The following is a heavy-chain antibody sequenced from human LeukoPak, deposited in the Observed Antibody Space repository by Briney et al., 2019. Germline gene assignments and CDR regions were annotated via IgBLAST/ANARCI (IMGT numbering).Heavy chain of an antibody. J-gene: IGHJ4*02. Sequence: PGGSLRLSCAASGFTFNNYALHWVRQAPGKGLEWVAVISYDGSNKYYADSVKGRFTISRDNSKNTLYLQMNSLRAEDTAVYYCARGAHKRDDYGGFFDYWGQGTLVTVSS. V-gene: IGHV3-30*04. CDR1: GFTFNNYA. CDR3: ARGAHKRDDYGGFFDY. CDR2: ISYDGSNK. D-gene: IGHD4-23*01.